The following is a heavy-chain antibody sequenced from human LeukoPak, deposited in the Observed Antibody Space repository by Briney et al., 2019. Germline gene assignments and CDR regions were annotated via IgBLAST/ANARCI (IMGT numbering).Heavy chain of an antibody. CDR1: GYTFSRYA. CDR3: ARPSGYCSDGDCYPDY. CDR2: INTDTGKP. J-gene: IGHJ4*02. D-gene: IGHD2-15*01. V-gene: IGHV7-4-1*02. Sequence: ASAKVSCKASGYTFSRYAINWVRQAPGQGLEWVGWINTDTGKPAYAQDFTGRFVFSLDTSVSTAYLQISSLKAEDTAVYYCARPSGYCSDGDCYPDYWGQGTLVTVSS.